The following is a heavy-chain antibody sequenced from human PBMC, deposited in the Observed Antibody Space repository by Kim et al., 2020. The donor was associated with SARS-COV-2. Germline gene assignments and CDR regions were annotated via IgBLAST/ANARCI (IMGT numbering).Heavy chain of an antibody. J-gene: IGHJ4*02. CDR3: AKVTTITAPFYDY. CDR1: GFTFRSYA. CDR2: ISGSGGDT. D-gene: IGHD4-4*01. Sequence: GGSLRLSCAASGFTFRSYAPSWVRQAPGKGLEWVSGISGSGGDTYYADSVQGRFTISRDNSKNALNLEMNSLRAEDTALYYCAKVTTITAPFYDYWGQGTLVTVSS. V-gene: IGHV3-23*01.